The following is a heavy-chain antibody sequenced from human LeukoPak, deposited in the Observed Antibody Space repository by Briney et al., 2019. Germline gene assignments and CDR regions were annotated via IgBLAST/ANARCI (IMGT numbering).Heavy chain of an antibody. CDR3: ARGGGSYDILTGGYKPHDY. J-gene: IGHJ4*02. CDR2: ISYDGSNK. CDR1: GFSFSSYA. V-gene: IGHV3-30-3*01. Sequence: PGGSLRLSCAASGFSFSSYAMHWVRQAPGKGLEWVAVISYDGSNKYYADSVKGRFTISRDNSKNTLYLQMNSLRAEDTAVYFCARGGGSYDILTGGYKPHDYWGQGTLVTVSS. D-gene: IGHD3-9*01.